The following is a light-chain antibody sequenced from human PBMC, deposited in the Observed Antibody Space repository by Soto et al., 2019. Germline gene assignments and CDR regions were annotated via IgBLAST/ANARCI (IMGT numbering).Light chain of an antibody. CDR1: QSISTR. J-gene: IGKJ1*01. Sequence: DIQMTQSPSTLSASVGDRVTITCRASQSISTRLAWYQQKPGKAPKFLIYDASSLESGVPSRFSGSGSGTEFTLTISSLQPDDFATYYCQHYSTVWAFGQGTKVDNK. CDR3: QHYSTVWA. CDR2: DAS. V-gene: IGKV1-5*01.